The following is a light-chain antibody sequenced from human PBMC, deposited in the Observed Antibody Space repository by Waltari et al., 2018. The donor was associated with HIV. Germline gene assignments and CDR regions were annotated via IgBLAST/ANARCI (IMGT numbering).Light chain of an antibody. J-gene: IGKJ3*01. CDR2: WAS. V-gene: IGKV4-1*01. Sequence: DIVMTQSPDSLAVSLGERATINCKSSQSVLYSSNKNNYLAWYQQKPGQPPKLLIYWASTRESGVPDRFSGSGSGTDFTLTISSLQAEDVAVYYCQQYYSTPFTFGPGTRVDIK. CDR1: QSVLYSSNKNNY. CDR3: QQYYSTPFT.